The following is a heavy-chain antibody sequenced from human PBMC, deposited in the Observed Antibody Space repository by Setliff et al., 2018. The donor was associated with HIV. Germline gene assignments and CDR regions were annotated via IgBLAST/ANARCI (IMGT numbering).Heavy chain of an antibody. CDR2: IYPGDSDT. V-gene: IGHV5-51*01. CDR1: GYTFTSYW. J-gene: IGHJ3*02. CDR3: ARVSRNLYGHLDGFDI. D-gene: IGHD3-10*01. Sequence: GESLKISCKVSGYTFTSYWIAWARQMPGKGLEWMGIIYPGDSDTRYSPSFQGQVTISADKSINTAYLQWSSLRASDTTMYYCARVSRNLYGHLDGFDIWGHGTMVTVSS.